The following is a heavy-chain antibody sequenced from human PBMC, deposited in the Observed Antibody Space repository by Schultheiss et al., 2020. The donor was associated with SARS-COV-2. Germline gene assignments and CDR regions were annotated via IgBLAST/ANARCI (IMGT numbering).Heavy chain of an antibody. Sequence: GGSLRLSCAASGFTFSDYYMSWIRQAPGKGLEWVAAISYDGTNEYYADSVKGRFTISRDNSKNTLYLQMNSLRAEDTAVYYCAKATLVGGSSGVRYGMDVWGQGTTVTVSS. CDR2: ISYDGTNE. D-gene: IGHD6-6*01. J-gene: IGHJ6*02. V-gene: IGHV3-30*18. CDR3: AKATLVGGSSGVRYGMDV. CDR1: GFTFSDYY.